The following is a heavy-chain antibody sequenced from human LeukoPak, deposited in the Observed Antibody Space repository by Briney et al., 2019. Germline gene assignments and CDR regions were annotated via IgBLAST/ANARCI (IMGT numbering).Heavy chain of an antibody. J-gene: IGHJ6*03. V-gene: IGHV3-21*01. Sequence: GGSLRLSCAASGFTFSSYSMNWVRQAPGKGLEWVSSISSSSSYIYYAVSVKGRFTISRDNAQNSLYLQVNSLRAEDTAVYYCAKHLSIVVVPAATNYYYYYMDVWGKGTTVTVSS. CDR1: GFTFSSYS. CDR3: AKHLSIVVVPAATNYYYYYMDV. CDR2: ISSSSSYI. D-gene: IGHD2-2*01.